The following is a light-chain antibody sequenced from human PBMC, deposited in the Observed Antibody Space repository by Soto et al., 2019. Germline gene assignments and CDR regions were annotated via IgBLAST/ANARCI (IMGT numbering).Light chain of an antibody. CDR3: QQYPSSPPT. Sequence: EIVLTQSPGTLSLSSGERATLSCRASQSVRSNYLAWYQQKPGQAPRLLIYGASSRATGIPDRFGGSGSGTDFTLTISRLEPEDFAVHYCQQYPSSPPTFGGGTKVEIK. CDR1: QSVRSNY. V-gene: IGKV3-20*01. J-gene: IGKJ4*01. CDR2: GAS.